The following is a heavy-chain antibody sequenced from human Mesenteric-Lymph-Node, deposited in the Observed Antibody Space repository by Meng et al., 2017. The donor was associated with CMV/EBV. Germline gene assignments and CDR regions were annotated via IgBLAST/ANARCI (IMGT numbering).Heavy chain of an antibody. V-gene: IGHV1-8*01. J-gene: IGHJ4*02. CDR1: GSTFTSYH. D-gene: IGHD2-2*01. CDR2: MNPDTGNT. Sequence: KASGSTFTSYHINWVRQATGQGLEWMGWMNPDTGNTGYTQKFQGRVTMTRNTSTSTAYMELSSLRSEDTAVYYCARVYCSSSSCFDSWGQGTLVTVSS. CDR3: ARVYCSSSSCFDS.